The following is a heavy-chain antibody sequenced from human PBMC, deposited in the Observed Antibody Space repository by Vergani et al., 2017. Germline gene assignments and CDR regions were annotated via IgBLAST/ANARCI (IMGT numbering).Heavy chain of an antibody. CDR1: GYTFTSYY. Sequence: QVQLVQSGAEVKKPGASVKVSCKASGYTFTSYYMHWVRQAPGQGLEWMGIINPSGGSTSYAQKFQGRVTMTRDTSTSTVYMELSSLRSEDTAVYYCARLTAWGYYGSGSYYNLPFFDYWGQGTLVTVSS. J-gene: IGHJ4*02. CDR2: INPSGGST. V-gene: IGHV1-46*01. D-gene: IGHD3-10*01. CDR3: ARLTAWGYYGSGSYYNLPFFDY.